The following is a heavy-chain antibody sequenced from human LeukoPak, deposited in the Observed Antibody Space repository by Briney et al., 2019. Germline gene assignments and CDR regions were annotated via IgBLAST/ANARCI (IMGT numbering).Heavy chain of an antibody. D-gene: IGHD2-2*01. V-gene: IGHV1-69*04. CDR2: IILILGIA. CDR1: GGTFSSYA. J-gene: IGHJ3*02. CDR3: ASDIVVVPAAFDI. Sequence: SVKVSCKASGGTFSSYAISWVRQAPRQGLEWMGRIILILGIANYAQKFQGRVTITADKSTSTAYMELSSLRSEDTAVYYCASDIVVVPAAFDIWGQGTMVTVSS.